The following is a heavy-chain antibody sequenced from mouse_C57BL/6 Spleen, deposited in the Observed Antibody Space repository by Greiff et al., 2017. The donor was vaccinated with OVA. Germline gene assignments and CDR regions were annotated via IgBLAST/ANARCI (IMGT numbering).Heavy chain of an antibody. CDR2: IYPGSGNT. J-gene: IGHJ3*01. D-gene: IGHD1-1*01. Sequence: VQLQQSGPELVKPGASVKISCKASGYSFTSYYIHWVKQRPGQGLEWIGWIYPGSGNTKYNEKFKGKATLTADTSSSTAYMQLSSLTSEDSAVYYCASDTTVVPRAYWGQGTLVTVSA. CDR3: ASDTTVVPRAY. CDR1: GYSFTSYY. V-gene: IGHV1-66*01.